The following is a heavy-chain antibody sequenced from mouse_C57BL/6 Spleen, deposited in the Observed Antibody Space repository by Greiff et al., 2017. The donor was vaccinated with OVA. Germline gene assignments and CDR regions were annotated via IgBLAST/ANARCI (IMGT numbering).Heavy chain of an antibody. D-gene: IGHD2-3*01. CDR3: TTDGSYWYFDV. CDR1: GYTFTDYE. CDR2: IDPETGGT. V-gene: IGHV1-15*01. Sequence: QVQLQQSGAELVRPGALVTLSCKASGYTFTDYEMHWVKQTPVHGLEWIGAIDPETGGTAYNQKFKGKAILTADKSSSTAYMELRSLTSEDSAIYYCTTDGSYWYFDVWGTGTTVTVSS. J-gene: IGHJ1*03.